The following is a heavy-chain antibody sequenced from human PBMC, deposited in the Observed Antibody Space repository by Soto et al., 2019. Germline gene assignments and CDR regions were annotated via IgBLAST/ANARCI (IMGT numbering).Heavy chain of an antibody. CDR2: ISWNSGSI. D-gene: IGHD4-17*01. CDR1: GFTFDDYA. Sequence: EVQLVESGGGLVQPGRSLRLSCAASGFTFDDYAMHWVRQAPGKGLEWVSGISWNSGSIGYADSVKGRFTISRDNAKNYLYLQMNSLRAEDTAVYYCETDIGVTTCAFDIWGQGPMVTVSS. CDR3: ETDIGVTTCAFDI. V-gene: IGHV3-9*01. J-gene: IGHJ3*02.